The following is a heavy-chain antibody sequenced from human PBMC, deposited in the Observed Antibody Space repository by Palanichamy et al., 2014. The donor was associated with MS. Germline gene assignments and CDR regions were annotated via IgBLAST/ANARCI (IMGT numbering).Heavy chain of an antibody. D-gene: IGHD3-22*01. J-gene: IGHJ3*02. V-gene: IGHV4-31*03. CDR3: AREPHYDSSGYYSFGYTGAFDI. CDR2: IYYSGST. CDR1: GGSISSGGYY. Sequence: QVQLQESGPGLVKPSQTLSLTCTVSGGSISSGGYYWSWIRQHPGKGLEWIGYIYYSGSTYYSPSLKSRVTISVDTSKNQFSLKLSSVTAADTAVYYCAREPHYDSSGYYSFGYTGAFDIWGQGTMVTVSS.